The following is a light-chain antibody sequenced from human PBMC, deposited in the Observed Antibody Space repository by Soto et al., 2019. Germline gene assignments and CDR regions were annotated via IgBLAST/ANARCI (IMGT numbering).Light chain of an antibody. CDR1: VSPKQF. V-gene: IGLV3-25*03. Sequence: SYELTQPPSVSVSPGQTARITCSGAVSPKQFVYWYQQKSGQAPVLVIYKDSDRPSGIPERFSGSTSGTTVTLTISAVQAEDEADYYCQSADSSDSFRVVFGGGTKLTVL. CDR3: QSADSSDSFRVV. J-gene: IGLJ2*01. CDR2: KDS.